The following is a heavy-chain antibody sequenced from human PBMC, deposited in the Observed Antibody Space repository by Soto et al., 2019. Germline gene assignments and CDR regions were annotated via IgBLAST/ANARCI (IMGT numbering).Heavy chain of an antibody. Sequence: QVQLQESGPGLVKPSQTLSLTCTVSGGSISSGGYYWNWIRQHPGKGLAWIGYIYYIGSTYYNTSLKSRVTISLDTSKNQFSLKLSSVTASDTAVYYCARSVFPWGQGTLVTVSS. J-gene: IGHJ5*02. CDR3: ARSVFP. CDR2: IYYIGST. CDR1: GGSISSGGYY. V-gene: IGHV4-31*03.